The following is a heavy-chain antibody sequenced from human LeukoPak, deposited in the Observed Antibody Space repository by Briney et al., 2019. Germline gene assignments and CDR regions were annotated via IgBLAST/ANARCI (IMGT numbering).Heavy chain of an antibody. V-gene: IGHV3-23*01. CDR3: AKDPQQWLVQGFDP. Sequence: GGSLRLSCAASGFTFSSYAMSWVRQAPGKGLEWVSAISGSGGSTYYADSVKGRFTISRDNSMNTLYLQMNSLRAEDTAVYYCAKDPQQWLVQGFDPWGQGTLVTVSS. D-gene: IGHD6-19*01. CDR2: ISGSGGST. CDR1: GFTFSSYA. J-gene: IGHJ5*02.